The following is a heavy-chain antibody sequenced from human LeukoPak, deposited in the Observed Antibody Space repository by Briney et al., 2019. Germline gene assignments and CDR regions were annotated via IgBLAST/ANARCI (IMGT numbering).Heavy chain of an antibody. CDR3: ARGGVTYYDILTGYSYGMDV. V-gene: IGHV4-59*01. J-gene: IGHJ6*02. CDR1: GGSISSYY. D-gene: IGHD3-9*01. CDR2: IYYSGST. Sequence: SETLSLTCTVSGGSISSYYWSWIRQPPGKGLEWIGYIYYSGSTNYNPSLKSRVTISVDTSNNQLSLRLSSVTAADTAVYYCARGGVTYYDILTGYSYGMDVWGQGTTVTVSS.